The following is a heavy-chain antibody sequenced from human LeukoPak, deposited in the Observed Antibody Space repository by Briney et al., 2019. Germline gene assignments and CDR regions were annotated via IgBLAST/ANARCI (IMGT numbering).Heavy chain of an antibody. Sequence: GGSLRLSCAASGFTFDDYGMSWVRQAPGKGLEWVSGISGSGGSTYYADSVKGRFTISRENSKNTLYLQLNSLRAEDTAVYYCAKGPHYYDSSGPLDYWGQGTLVTVSS. CDR3: AKGPHYYDSSGPLDY. CDR1: GFTFDDYG. V-gene: IGHV3-23*01. J-gene: IGHJ4*02. D-gene: IGHD3-22*01. CDR2: ISGSGGST.